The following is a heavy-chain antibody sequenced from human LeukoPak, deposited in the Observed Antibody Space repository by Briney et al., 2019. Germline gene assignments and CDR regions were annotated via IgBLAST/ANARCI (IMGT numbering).Heavy chain of an antibody. CDR2: INSNGDEI. D-gene: IGHD6-6*01. Sequence: PGRSLRLSCAASGFAFSTYAMTWVRQAPGKELEWVSGINSNGDEIYYADSVRGRFTISRDNTNNALYLQMDSLRAEDTAVYFCASWIGSSSRDYWGQGTLVTVSS. V-gene: IGHV3-23*01. CDR1: GFAFSTYA. J-gene: IGHJ4*02. CDR3: ASWIGSSSRDY.